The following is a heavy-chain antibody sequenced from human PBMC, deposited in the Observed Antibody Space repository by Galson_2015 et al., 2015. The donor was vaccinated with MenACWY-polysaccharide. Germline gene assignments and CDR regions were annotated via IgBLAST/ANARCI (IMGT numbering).Heavy chain of an antibody. Sequence: SWSWIRQPAGTGLEWIGRIYTSGSTNYNSSLESRVTISVDTSKNQFSLKLSSMTASDTAVYYCARGAAGAGFDYWGQGTLVTVSS. J-gene: IGHJ4*02. CDR2: IYTSGST. CDR1: S. V-gene: IGHV4-61*02. CDR3: ARGAAGAGFDY. D-gene: IGHD3-10*01.